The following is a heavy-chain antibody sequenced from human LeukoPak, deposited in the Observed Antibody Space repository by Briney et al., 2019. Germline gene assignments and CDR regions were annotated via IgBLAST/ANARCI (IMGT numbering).Heavy chain of an antibody. V-gene: IGHV1-69*13. D-gene: IGHD3-10*01. CDR1: GGTFSSYA. Sequence: SVKVSCEASGGTFSSYAISWVRQAPGQGLGWMGGIIPIFGTANYAQKFQGRVTITADESTSTAYMELSSLRSEDTAVYYCARGGDAEYFQHWGQGTLVTVSS. J-gene: IGHJ1*01. CDR3: ARGGDAEYFQH. CDR2: IIPIFGTA.